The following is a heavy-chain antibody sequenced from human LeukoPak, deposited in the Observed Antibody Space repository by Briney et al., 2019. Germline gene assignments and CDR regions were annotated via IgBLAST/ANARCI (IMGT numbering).Heavy chain of an antibody. J-gene: IGHJ4*02. CDR1: GGSISSYY. CDR3: AREPTYCSGGSCYMYYFDY. V-gene: IGHV4-59*01. CDR2: IYYSGST. Sequence: SETLSLTCTVSGGSISSYYWSWIRQPPGKGLEWIGYIYYSGSTNYNPSLKSRVTISVDTSKNQFSLKLSSVIAADTAVYYCAREPTYCSGGSCYMYYFDYWGQGTLVTVSS. D-gene: IGHD2-15*01.